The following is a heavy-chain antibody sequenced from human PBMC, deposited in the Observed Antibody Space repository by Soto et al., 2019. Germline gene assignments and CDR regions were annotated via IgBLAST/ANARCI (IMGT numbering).Heavy chain of an antibody. D-gene: IGHD2-2*01. Sequence: SATLSLTCTVSGGSISSSSYYWGWIRQPPGKGLEWIGSIYYSGSTYYNPSLKSRVTISVDTSKNQFSLKLSSVTAADTAVYYCATQLGYCSSTSCSNWFDPWGQGTLVTVSS. CDR1: GGSISSSSYY. V-gene: IGHV4-39*01. CDR3: ATQLGYCSSTSCSNWFDP. J-gene: IGHJ5*02. CDR2: IYYSGST.